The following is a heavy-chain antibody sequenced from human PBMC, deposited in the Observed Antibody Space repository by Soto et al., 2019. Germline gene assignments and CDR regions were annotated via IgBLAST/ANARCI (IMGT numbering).Heavy chain of an antibody. CDR1: GGTFSSYT. D-gene: IGHD5-12*01. CDR3: ARWLGYSGPDYYYYMDV. CDR2: IIPILGIA. Sequence: QVQLVQSGAEVKKPGSSVKVSCKASGGTFSSYTISWVRQAPGQGLEWMGRIIPILGIANYAQKFQGRVTITADKSTSTAYMELSSLRSEDTAVYYCARWLGYSGPDYYYYMDVWGKGTTVTVSS. J-gene: IGHJ6*03. V-gene: IGHV1-69*02.